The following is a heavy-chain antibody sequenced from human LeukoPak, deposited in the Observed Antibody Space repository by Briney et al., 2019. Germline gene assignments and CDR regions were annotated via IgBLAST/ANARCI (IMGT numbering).Heavy chain of an antibody. D-gene: IGHD2-2*01. CDR3: ARDYDEGGIVVVPAALPFDY. Sequence: GGSLRLSCAASGFTFSSYSMNWVRQAPGKGLEWVSAISGDSRYIYYADSVRGRFTISRDNAENSLYLQMNSLRVEDTAVYYCARDYDEGGIVVVPAALPFDYWGQGTLVTVSS. CDR1: GFTFSSYS. J-gene: IGHJ4*02. V-gene: IGHV3-21*01. CDR2: ISGDSRYI.